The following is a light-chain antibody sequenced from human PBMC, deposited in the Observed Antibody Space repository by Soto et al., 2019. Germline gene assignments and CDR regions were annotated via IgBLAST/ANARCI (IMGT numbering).Light chain of an antibody. Sequence: EIVLTQSPGTLSLSPGERATLSCRASQSVSRSYLAWYQQKPGQAPRLLIYGASSRATGIPDRFSGSGSGTDFTLTISRLEPEDFAVYYCQQYVSSPLFTFGPGTKVDIK. CDR2: GAS. CDR3: QQYVSSPLFT. CDR1: QSVSRSY. J-gene: IGKJ3*01. V-gene: IGKV3-20*01.